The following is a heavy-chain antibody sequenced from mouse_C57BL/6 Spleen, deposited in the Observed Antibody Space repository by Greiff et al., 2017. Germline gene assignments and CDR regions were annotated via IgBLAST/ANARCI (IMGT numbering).Heavy chain of an antibody. Sequence: EVHLVESGGGLVKPGGSLKLSCAASGFTFSSYAMSWVRQTPEKRLEWVATISDGGSYTYYPDNVKGRFTISRDNAKNNLYLQMSHLKSEDTAMYYCAGTGAWFAYWGQGTLVTVSA. J-gene: IGHJ3*01. CDR1: GFTFSSYA. V-gene: IGHV5-4*01. CDR2: ISDGGSYT. CDR3: AGTGAWFAY.